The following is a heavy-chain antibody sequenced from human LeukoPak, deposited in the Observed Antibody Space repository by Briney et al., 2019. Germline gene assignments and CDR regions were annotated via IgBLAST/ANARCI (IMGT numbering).Heavy chain of an antibody. CDR2: IIPIFGTA. J-gene: IGHJ6*03. CDR3: ARCYYGSGSYYYYYYYYMDV. CDR1: GGTFSSYA. Sequence: SVKVSCKASGGTFSSYAISWVRQAPGQGLEWMGGIIPIFGTANYAQKFQGRVTITADKSTSTAYMELSSLRSEDTAVYYCARCYYGSGSYYYYYYYYMDVWGKGTTVTISS. D-gene: IGHD3-10*01. V-gene: IGHV1-69*06.